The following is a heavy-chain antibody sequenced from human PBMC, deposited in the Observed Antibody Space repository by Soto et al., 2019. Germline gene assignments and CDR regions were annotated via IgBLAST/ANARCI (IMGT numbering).Heavy chain of an antibody. CDR2: IIPIFGTA. CDR1: GGTFSSYA. V-gene: IGHV1-69*13. J-gene: IGHJ5*02. CDR3: ARSDYDFWSGSPVAKNWFDP. Sequence: SVKVSCKASGGTFSSYAISWVRQAPGQGLEWMGGIIPIFGTANYAQKFQGRVTITADESTSTAYMELSSLRSEDTAVYYCARSDYDFWSGSPVAKNWFDPWGQGTLVTVSS. D-gene: IGHD3-3*01.